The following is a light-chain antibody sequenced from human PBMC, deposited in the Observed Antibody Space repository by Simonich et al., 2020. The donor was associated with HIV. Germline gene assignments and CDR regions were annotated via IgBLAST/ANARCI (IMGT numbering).Light chain of an antibody. V-gene: IGKV1-16*02. J-gene: IGKJ2*02. CDR2: GAS. CDR1: KDISNY. CDR3: QQSYSTLLWT. Sequence: DILMTQSPSSLSASVGDRVTITCRASKDISNYLAWFQQKPGTAPKSLSYGASNLQYGAPSKCSGSGSGTDFTLTISSLQPEDFATYYCQQSYSTLLWTFGQGTKLEIK.